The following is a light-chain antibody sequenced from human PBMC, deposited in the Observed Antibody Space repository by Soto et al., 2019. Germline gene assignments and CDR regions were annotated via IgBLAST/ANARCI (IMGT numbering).Light chain of an antibody. CDR2: TAS. Sequence: DIQMTQSPPTLSSYLLDIVTITFRASQSISTYLNWYQQKPGKAPNLLIYTASNLESGVPSRFSGSGSGTEFTLTISSLQTDDFATYYCQQYHMYWTFGQGTKVDI. J-gene: IGKJ1*01. V-gene: IGKV1-5*01. CDR3: QQYHMYWT. CDR1: QSISTY.